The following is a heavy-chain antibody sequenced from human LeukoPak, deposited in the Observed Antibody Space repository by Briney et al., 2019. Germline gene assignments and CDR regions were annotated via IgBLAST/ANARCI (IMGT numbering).Heavy chain of an antibody. CDR2: IYTTSGST. J-gene: IGHJ4*02. CDR3: ARGTPRSKQQLVRGTFDY. CDR1: GDSINSKSYY. Sequence: PSETLSLTCTVSGDSINSKSYYWTWIRQPAGKGLEWIGRIYTTSGSTNYNPSLKSRVLISMDTSKNHISLRLNSVTAADTAVYYCARGTPRSKQQLVRGTFDYWGQGTLVTVSS. D-gene: IGHD6-13*01. V-gene: IGHV4-61*02.